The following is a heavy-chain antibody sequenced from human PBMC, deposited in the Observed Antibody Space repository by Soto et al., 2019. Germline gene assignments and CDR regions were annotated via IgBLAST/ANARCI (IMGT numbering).Heavy chain of an antibody. Sequence: SQTLSLTCAISGDSVSSNSAAWNWIRQSPSRGLEWLGRTYYRSKWYNDYAVSVQSRITINPDTSKNQFSLQLNSVTPEDTAVYFCARDLIVLQYFDWFTGWFAPWGQGTLVTVSS. V-gene: IGHV6-1*01. D-gene: IGHD3-9*01. CDR2: TYYRSKWYN. CDR1: GDSVSSNSAA. J-gene: IGHJ5*02. CDR3: ARDLIVLQYFDWFTGWFAP.